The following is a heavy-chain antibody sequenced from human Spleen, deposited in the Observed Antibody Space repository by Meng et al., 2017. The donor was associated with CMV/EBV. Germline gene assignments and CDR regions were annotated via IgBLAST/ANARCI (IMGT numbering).Heavy chain of an antibody. V-gene: IGHV3-69-1*02. Sequence: GGSLRLSCVASGFGFSDYSMNWVRQAPGKGLEWVSFISSSSNINYADSLKGRFTISRDNAKNSLFLQMNSLRAEDTAVYYCARTKYCSSINCYFAIVFDLWGQGTMVTVSS. D-gene: IGHD2-2*01. J-gene: IGHJ3*01. CDR1: GFGFSDYS. CDR3: ARTKYCSSINCYFAIVFDL. CDR2: ISSSSNI.